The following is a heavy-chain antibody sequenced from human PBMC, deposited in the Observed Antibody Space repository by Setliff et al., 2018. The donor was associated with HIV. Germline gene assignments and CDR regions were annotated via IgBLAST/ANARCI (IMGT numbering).Heavy chain of an antibody. J-gene: IGHJ4*02. V-gene: IGHV4-59*01. D-gene: IGHD2-15*01. CDR1: GVSIGNYY. CDR3: ATDPTSYCTGGNCHSWRFAS. Sequence: SETLSLTCTVSGVSIGNYYWSWIRQPPGKGLEWIGYMYYSGNTNYNPSLKSRVTISVDTSKNQFSLKLSSVTAADTAVYYCATDPTSYCTGGNCHSWRFASWGQGTLVTVSS. CDR2: MYYSGNT.